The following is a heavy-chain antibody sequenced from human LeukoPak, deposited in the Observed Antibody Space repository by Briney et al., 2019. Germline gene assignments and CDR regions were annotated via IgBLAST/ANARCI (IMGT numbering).Heavy chain of an antibody. Sequence: PGGSLRLSCAASGFTFSGYWMHWVRQAPGKGLVWVSRISDDGGHTFHADSVKGRFAMSRDNSKNTLYLQMNSLRAEDTGVYYCARVTGGYNLVDYWGQGTLVTVSS. CDR2: ISDDGGHT. J-gene: IGHJ4*02. V-gene: IGHV3-74*01. CDR3: ARVTGGYNLVDY. D-gene: IGHD5-24*01. CDR1: GFTFSGYW.